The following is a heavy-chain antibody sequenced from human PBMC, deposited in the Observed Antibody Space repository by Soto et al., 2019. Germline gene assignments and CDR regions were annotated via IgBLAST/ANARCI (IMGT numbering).Heavy chain of an antibody. CDR2: INPNGGGT. V-gene: IGHV1-46*01. D-gene: IGHD6-19*01. J-gene: IGHJ5*02. CDR3: ARIPGIAVSGTS. CDR1: GYTFTSYY. Sequence: QEQLVQSGPEVKKPGASVKVSCTASGYTFTSYYIHWVRQAPGQGLEWVGIINPNGGGTSYAQKFQDRFTVTSDTSTSTVYMELSSLRSEDTDVYYCARIPGIAVSGTSWGQGTLVTVSS.